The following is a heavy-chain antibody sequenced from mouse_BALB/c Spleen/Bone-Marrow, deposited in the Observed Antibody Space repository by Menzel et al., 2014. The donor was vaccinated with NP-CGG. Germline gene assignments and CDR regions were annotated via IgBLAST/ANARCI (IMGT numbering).Heavy chain of an antibody. V-gene: IGHV7-3*02. J-gene: IGHJ2*01. D-gene: IGHD1-1*01. Sequence: EVQGSESGGGLVQPGNSLRLSCPTSQFTFTDYYMNWVRQPPGKSLEWLGFIRNKANGYTTEFSASVMGRFTISRDNSQSILYLQMNTLRAEDSATYYCACAIGGITLDFWGQGTTLTVSS. CDR1: QFTFTDYY. CDR2: IRNKANGYTT. CDR3: ACAIGGITLDF.